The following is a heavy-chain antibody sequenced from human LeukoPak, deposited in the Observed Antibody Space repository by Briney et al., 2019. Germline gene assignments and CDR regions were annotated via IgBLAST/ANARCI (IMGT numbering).Heavy chain of an antibody. Sequence: PGGSLRLSCAASGFTFSSYAMHWVRQAPGKGLEWVAVISYDGSNKYYADSVKGRFTISRDNSKNTLYLQMNSPRAEDTAVYYCARDTSWDYHGSGSYLGDYWGQGTLVTVSS. D-gene: IGHD3-10*01. CDR2: ISYDGSNK. CDR3: ARDTSWDYHGSGSYLGDY. V-gene: IGHV3-30-3*01. J-gene: IGHJ4*02. CDR1: GFTFSSYA.